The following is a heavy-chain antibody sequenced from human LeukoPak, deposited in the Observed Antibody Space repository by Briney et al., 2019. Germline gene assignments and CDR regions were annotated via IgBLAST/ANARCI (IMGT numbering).Heavy chain of an antibody. Sequence: SVKVSCKASGGTFSSYAISWVRQAPGQGLEWMGGIIPIFGTANYALKFQGRVTITTDESTSTAYMELSSLRSEDTAVYYCARVYGSYYYYYMDVWGKGTMVTVSS. V-gene: IGHV1-69*05. CDR3: ARVYGSYYYYYMDV. CDR1: GGTFSSYA. CDR2: IIPIFGTA. J-gene: IGHJ6*03. D-gene: IGHD5-24*01.